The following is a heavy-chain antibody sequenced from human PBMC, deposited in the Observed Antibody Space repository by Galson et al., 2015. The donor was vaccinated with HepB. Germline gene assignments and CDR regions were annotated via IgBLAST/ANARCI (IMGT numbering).Heavy chain of an antibody. CDR1: GFTFSSYS. J-gene: IGHJ4*02. Sequence: SLRLSCAASGFTFSSYSMNWVRQAPGKGLEWVSSISSSSSYIYYADSVKGRFTISRDNAKNSLYLQMNSLRAEDTAVYYCARPTSSSWEVYYFDYWGQGTLVTVSS. CDR3: ARPTSSSWEVYYFDY. D-gene: IGHD6-13*01. V-gene: IGHV3-21*01. CDR2: ISSSSSYI.